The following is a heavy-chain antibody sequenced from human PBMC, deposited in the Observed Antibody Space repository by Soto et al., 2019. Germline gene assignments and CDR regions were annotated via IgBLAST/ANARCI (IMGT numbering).Heavy chain of an antibody. CDR1: GGTFSSYA. D-gene: IGHD2-15*01. V-gene: IGHV1-69*12. Sequence: QVQLVQSGAEVKKPGSSVKVSCKASGGTFSSYAISWVRQAPGQGLEWMGGIIPIFGRENYAQKFQGRVTITAEESPGTAYMELSSPRSEDTAVYYCARESRYCSGGSCYFLPGIDYWGQGTLVTVSS. CDR2: IIPIFGRE. J-gene: IGHJ4*02. CDR3: ARESRYCSGGSCYFLPGIDY.